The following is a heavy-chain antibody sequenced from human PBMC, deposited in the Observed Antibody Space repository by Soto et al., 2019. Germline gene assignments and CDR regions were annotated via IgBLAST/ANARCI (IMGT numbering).Heavy chain of an antibody. CDR3: ARDLASATGTFDY. J-gene: IGHJ4*02. CDR2: INSDGTST. CDR1: GFTFSNYW. V-gene: IGHV3-74*01. Sequence: GGSLRLSCAASGFTFSNYWIHWVRQAPGKGLVWVSRINSDGTSTSYADSVKGRFTISRDNAKNSLYLQMNSLRVDDTAVYYCARDLASATGTFDYWGQGTLVTVSS. D-gene: IGHD1-1*01.